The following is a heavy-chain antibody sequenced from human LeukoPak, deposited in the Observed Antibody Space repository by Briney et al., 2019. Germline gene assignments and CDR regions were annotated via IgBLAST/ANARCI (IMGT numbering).Heavy chain of an antibody. CDR1: GFTFSSYA. D-gene: IGHD5-18*01. J-gene: IGHJ3*02. Sequence: GGSLRLSCATSGFTFSSYAMSWVRQAPGKGLEWVSAIKDSGGSTVYADSVKGRFTISRDNSKNTLYLQMNTLRADDTAVYYCAKDPLGGYEYGWGVFDIWGQGTLVTVSS. V-gene: IGHV3-23*01. CDR3: AKDPLGGYEYGWGVFDI. CDR2: IKDSGGST.